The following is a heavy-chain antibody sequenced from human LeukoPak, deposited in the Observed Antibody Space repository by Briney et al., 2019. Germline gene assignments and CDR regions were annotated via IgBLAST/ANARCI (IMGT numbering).Heavy chain of an antibody. CDR1: GGSISSSNW. V-gene: IGHV4-4*02. CDR2: INHSGST. Sequence: PSETLSLTCAVSGGSISSSNWWSWVRQPPGKGLEWIGEINHSGSTNYNPSLKSRVTISKDTSKNQFSLKLSSVTAADTAVYYCAINIHVIPAARWGQGTLVTVSS. CDR3: AINIHVIPAAR. J-gene: IGHJ4*02. D-gene: IGHD2-2*01.